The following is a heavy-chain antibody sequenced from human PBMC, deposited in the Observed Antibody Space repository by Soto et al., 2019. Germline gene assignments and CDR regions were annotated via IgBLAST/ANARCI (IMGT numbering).Heavy chain of an antibody. Sequence: GASVKVSCKASGYTFTSYGINWVRQAPGQGLEWLGWISAYDGYTNYAQILQGRVSMTTDTSTKTAYMELRSLRSDDTAMYYCARGGFYDSSGARTYYYYGMNVWGQGTTVTVSS. V-gene: IGHV1-18*01. CDR3: ARGGFYDSSGARTYYYYGMNV. D-gene: IGHD3-22*01. CDR2: ISAYDGYT. J-gene: IGHJ6*02. CDR1: GYTFTSYG.